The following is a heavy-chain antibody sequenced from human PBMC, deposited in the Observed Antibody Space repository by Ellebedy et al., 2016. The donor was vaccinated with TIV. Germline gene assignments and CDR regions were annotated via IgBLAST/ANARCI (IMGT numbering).Heavy chain of an antibody. J-gene: IGHJ6*02. V-gene: IGHV1-24*01. D-gene: IGHD3-10*01. CDR2: RDHEDGKT. CDR1: GYTFTDLF. Sequence: ASVKVSCKFSGYTFTDLFKHWVRQTPGKGLEWMGGRDHEDGKTVYADKFKGRLTMTEDASIDTAYMELSSLRSEDTAVYYCTAHLPPPLRAEYYYALDVWGQGTSVTVSS. CDR3: TAHLPPPLRAEYYYALDV.